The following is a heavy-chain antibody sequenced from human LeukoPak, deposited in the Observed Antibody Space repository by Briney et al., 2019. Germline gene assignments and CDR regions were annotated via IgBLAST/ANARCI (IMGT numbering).Heavy chain of an antibody. D-gene: IGHD5-12*01. CDR3: ARESAQGYSGYDWAPLRSLDYYYMDV. Sequence: GGSLRLSCAVSGFTFSSYTINWVRQAPGKGLEWVANMKQDGSEKYYVDSVKGRFTISRDNAKNSLYLQMNSLRAEDTAVYYCARESAQGYSGYDWAPLRSLDYYYMDVWGKGTTVTVSS. V-gene: IGHV3-7*01. J-gene: IGHJ6*03. CDR1: GFTFSSYT. CDR2: MKQDGSEK.